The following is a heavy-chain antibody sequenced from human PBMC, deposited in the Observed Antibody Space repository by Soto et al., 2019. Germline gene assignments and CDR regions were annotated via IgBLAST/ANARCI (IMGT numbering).Heavy chain of an antibody. CDR1: GGSISSYY. CDR2: IYYSGST. J-gene: IGHJ4*02. CDR3: ASYIAAAGIRPFDY. D-gene: IGHD6-13*01. V-gene: IGHV4-59*01. Sequence: PSETLSLTCTVSGGSISSYYWSWIRQPPGKGLEWIGYIYYSGSTNYNPSLKSRVTISVDTSKNQFSLKLSSVTAADTAVYYCASYIAAAGIRPFDYWGQGTLVTVSS.